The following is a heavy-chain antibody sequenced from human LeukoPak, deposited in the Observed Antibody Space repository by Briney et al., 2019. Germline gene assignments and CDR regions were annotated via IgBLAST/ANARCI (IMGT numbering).Heavy chain of an antibody. CDR2: ISWNSGSI. D-gene: IGHD3-10*01. CDR3: AKDIGFDGSGSYFRPQIYYYYYGMDV. V-gene: IGHV3-9*01. Sequence: PGRSLRLSCAASGFTFDDYAMHWVRQAPGKGLEWVSGISWNSGSIGYADSVKGRFTISRDNAKNSLYLQMNSLRAEDTALYYCAKDIGFDGSGSYFRPQIYYYYYGMDVWGQGTTVTVSS. CDR1: GFTFDDYA. J-gene: IGHJ6*02.